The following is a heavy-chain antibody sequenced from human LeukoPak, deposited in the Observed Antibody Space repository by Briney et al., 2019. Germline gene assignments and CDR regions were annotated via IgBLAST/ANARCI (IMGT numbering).Heavy chain of an antibody. J-gene: IGHJ6*04. V-gene: IGHV3-30*04. CDR2: ISYDGSNK. D-gene: IGHD2-2*01. CDR1: GFTFSSYA. Sequence: GGSLRLSCAVSGFTFSSYAMHWVRQAPGKGLEWVAVISYDGSNKYYADSVKGRFTISRDNSKNTLYLQMNSLGAEDTAVYYCARGFRSTTSCPGWAYYYGMDVWGKGTTVTVSS. CDR3: ARGFRSTTSCPGWAYYYGMDV.